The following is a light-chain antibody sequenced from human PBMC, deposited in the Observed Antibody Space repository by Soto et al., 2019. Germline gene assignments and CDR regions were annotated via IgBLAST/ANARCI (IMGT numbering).Light chain of an antibody. CDR1: QSISSY. Sequence: DIQVTQSPSSLSASVGDIVTITCRASQSISSYLNWYQQKPGKAPKVLIYAASSLQSGVPSRFSGSGSGTDFTLTISSLQPEDFATYYCQQSYSIPYSFGQGTKVDIK. J-gene: IGKJ2*03. V-gene: IGKV1-39*01. CDR2: AAS. CDR3: QQSYSIPYS.